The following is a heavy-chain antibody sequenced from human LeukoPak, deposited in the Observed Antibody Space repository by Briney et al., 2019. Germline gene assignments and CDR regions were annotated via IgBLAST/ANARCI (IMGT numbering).Heavy chain of an antibody. D-gene: IGHD3-10*01. Sequence: GESLKISCKASGYSFTSYWIGWVRQMPGKGLEWMGIIYPGDSDTRYSPSFQGQVTISADKSISTAFLRWTSLKASDTAIYYCARGRGTGSPIGPRYFDLWGRGTLVTVSS. J-gene: IGHJ2*01. CDR1: GYSFTSYW. V-gene: IGHV5-51*01. CDR2: IYPGDSDT. CDR3: ARGRGTGSPIGPRYFDL.